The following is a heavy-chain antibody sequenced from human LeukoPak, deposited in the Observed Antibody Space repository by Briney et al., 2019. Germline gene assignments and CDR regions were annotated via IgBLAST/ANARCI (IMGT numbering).Heavy chain of an antibody. J-gene: IGHJ4*02. V-gene: IGHV4-59*12. Sequence: SETLSLTCTVSGGSISSFYWSWIRQPPGKGLEWIGYIYYSGSANYNPSLKSRVTISVDTSKNQFSLKLSSVTAADTAVYYCARGRGYSYGEMATYFDYWGQGTLVTVSS. CDR2: IYYSGSA. CDR1: GGSISSFY. D-gene: IGHD5-18*01. CDR3: ARGRGYSYGEMATYFDY.